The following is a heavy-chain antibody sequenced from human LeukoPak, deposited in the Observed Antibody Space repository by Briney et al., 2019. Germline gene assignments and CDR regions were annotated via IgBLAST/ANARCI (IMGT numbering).Heavy chain of an antibody. Sequence: ASVKVSCKASGYTFTGYYMHWVRQAPGQGLEWMGRINPNSGGTNYAQKFQGRVTMTRDTSISTAYMELSRLRSDDTAVYYCARGPPYHYDFWSGYYYYYGMDVWGQGTTVTVSS. CDR3: ARGPPYHYDFWSGYYYYYGMDV. V-gene: IGHV1-2*06. D-gene: IGHD3-3*01. J-gene: IGHJ6*02. CDR2: INPNSGGT. CDR1: GYTFTGYY.